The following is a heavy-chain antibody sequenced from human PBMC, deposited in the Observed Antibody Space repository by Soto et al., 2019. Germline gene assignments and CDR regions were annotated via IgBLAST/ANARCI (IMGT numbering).Heavy chain of an antibody. CDR1: GYTFTDYN. CDR3: AREGSSSSRYFQH. CDR2: INPNSGGT. Sequence: QVQLVQSGAEVKKPGASVKVSCKASGYTFTDYNMHWVRQAPGQGLEWMGWINPNSGGTSYAQKFQGRVTRTRDTPITTAYMELSRLTSDDTAVYYCAREGSSSSRYFQHWGQGTLVTVS. D-gene: IGHD6-6*01. V-gene: IGHV1-2*02. J-gene: IGHJ1*01.